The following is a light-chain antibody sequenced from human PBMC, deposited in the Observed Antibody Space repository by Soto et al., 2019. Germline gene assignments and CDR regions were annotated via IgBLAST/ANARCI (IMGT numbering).Light chain of an antibody. CDR1: QSVLYSSNNKNY. J-gene: IGKJ2*01. V-gene: IGKV4-1*01. CDR2: WAS. CDR3: QQYYSTPPT. Sequence: DIVMTQSPDSLPVSLGERATINCESSQSVLYSSNNKNYLAWYQQKPGQPPKLLIYWASTRESGVPDRFSGSGSGTDFTLTTTSLQAEDVAVYYCQQYYSTPPTFGQGTKLEIK.